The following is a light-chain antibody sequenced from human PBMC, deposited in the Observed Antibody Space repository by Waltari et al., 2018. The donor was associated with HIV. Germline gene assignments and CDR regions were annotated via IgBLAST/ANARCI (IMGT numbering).Light chain of an antibody. CDR1: QDINRW. J-gene: IGKJ5*01. Sequence: DIQMTQSPSSVSASVGDRVTITCRASQDINRWLAWYQQKPGRAPKLLIYAASRLQSGVPSRFTGSGSGTDFTLNISSLQPEDFATYYCQQADSFPRSFGPGTRLEI. CDR3: QQADSFPRS. V-gene: IGKV1-12*01. CDR2: AAS.